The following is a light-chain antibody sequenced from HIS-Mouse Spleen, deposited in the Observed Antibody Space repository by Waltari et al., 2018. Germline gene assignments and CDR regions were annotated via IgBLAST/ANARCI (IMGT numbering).Light chain of an antibody. CDR1: SSNIGSNY. CDR3: AAWDDSLSGPV. CDR2: RNN. J-gene: IGLJ3*02. V-gene: IGLV1-47*01. Sequence: GQRVTISCSGSSSNIGSNYVYWYQQLPGTAPKLLIYRNNQLPSGVPDRFSGSKSGTSAPLAISGLRSEDEADYYCAAWDDSLSGPVFGGGTKLTVL.